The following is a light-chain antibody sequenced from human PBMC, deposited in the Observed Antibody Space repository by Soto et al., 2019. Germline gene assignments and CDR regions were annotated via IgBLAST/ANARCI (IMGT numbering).Light chain of an antibody. J-gene: IGKJ2*01. CDR3: QQYYNTPGYT. CDR1: QSVLYSSNNKNY. V-gene: IGKV4-1*01. CDR2: WAS. Sequence: DIVMTQSPDSLAVSLGERATINCKSSQSVLYSSNNKNYLAWYQQKPGQPPKLLIYWASTRESGVPDRFSDSGSGTDLTLTISSLQAEDVAVYYCQQYYNTPGYTFGQGTKLEIK.